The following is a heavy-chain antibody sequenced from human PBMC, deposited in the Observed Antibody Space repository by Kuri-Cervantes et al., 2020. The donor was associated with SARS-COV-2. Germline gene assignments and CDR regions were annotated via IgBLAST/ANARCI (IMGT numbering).Heavy chain of an antibody. V-gene: IGHV4-61*02. J-gene: IGHJ4*02. CDR3: ASLDCTNGVCYQAG. Sequence: SETLSLTCTVSGGSISSSSYYWSWIRQPAGKGLEWIGRIYTSGSTNYNPSLKSRVTMSVDTSKNQFSLKLSSVTAADTAVYYCASLDCTNGVCYQAGWGQGTLVTVSS. CDR1: GGSISSSSYY. CDR2: IYTSGST. D-gene: IGHD2-8*01.